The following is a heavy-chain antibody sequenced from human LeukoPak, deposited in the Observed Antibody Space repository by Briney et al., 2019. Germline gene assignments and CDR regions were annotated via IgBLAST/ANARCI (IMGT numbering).Heavy chain of an antibody. CDR1: GFTFSSYA. Sequence: PGESLRLSCAASGFTFSSYAMSWVRQAPGKGLEWVSAISGSGGSTYYADSVKGRFTISRDNSKNTLYLQMNSLRAEDTAVYYCAKDFGFHYDSRNAFDIWGQGTMVTVSS. CDR2: ISGSGGST. V-gene: IGHV3-23*01. CDR3: AKDFGFHYDSRNAFDI. J-gene: IGHJ3*02. D-gene: IGHD3-22*01.